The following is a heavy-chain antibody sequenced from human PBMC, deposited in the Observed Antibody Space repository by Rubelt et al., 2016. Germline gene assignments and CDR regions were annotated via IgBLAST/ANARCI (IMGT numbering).Heavy chain of an antibody. J-gene: IGHJ3*02. CDR2: ISSSSYT. Sequence: QLQLQESGPGLVKPSETLSLTCTVSGGSISSSSYYWGWIRQPPGKGLEWVSYISSSSYTNYADSVEGRFTISRDNSKNTLDLQMNSLRAEDTAVYYCAREEGYARAFDIWGQGTMVTVSS. V-gene: IGHV3-11*05. D-gene: IGHD5-18*01. CDR3: AREEGYARAFDI. CDR1: GGSISSSSYY.